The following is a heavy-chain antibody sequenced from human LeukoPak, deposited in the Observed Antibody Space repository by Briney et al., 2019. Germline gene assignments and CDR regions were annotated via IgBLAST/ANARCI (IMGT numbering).Heavy chain of an antibody. CDR1: GGSFSGYH. V-gene: IGHV4-34*01. D-gene: IGHD5-24*01. J-gene: IGHJ6*03. Sequence: SETLSLTCAVFGGSFSGYHWGWIRQPPGKGLEWIGGVNYGESTNYNPSLKSRVTISVDTSKNQFSLKLSSVTAADTAVYYCARVRPFVEMAVQAYYYYMDVWGKGTTVTISS. CDR2: VNYGEST. CDR3: ARVRPFVEMAVQAYYYYMDV.